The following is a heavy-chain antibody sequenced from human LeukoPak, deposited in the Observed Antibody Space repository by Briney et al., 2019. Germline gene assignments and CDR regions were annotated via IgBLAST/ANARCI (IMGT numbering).Heavy chain of an antibody. CDR3: ARPDTAMVRAYYFDY. V-gene: IGHV3-21*01. CDR2: ISSSSSYI. J-gene: IGHJ4*02. CDR1: GFTFSSYS. Sequence: GGSLRLSCAASGFTFSSYSMNWVRQAPGKGLEWVSSISSSSSYIYYADSVKGRFTISRDNAKNSLYLQMNSLRAEDTAVYYCARPDTAMVRAYYFDYWGQGTLVTVSS. D-gene: IGHD5-18*01.